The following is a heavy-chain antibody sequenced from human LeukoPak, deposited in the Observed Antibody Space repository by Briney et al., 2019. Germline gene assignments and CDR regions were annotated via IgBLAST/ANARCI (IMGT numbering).Heavy chain of an antibody. V-gene: IGHV3-23*01. CDR1: GSTFSSYA. CDR2: ISGSGGST. D-gene: IGHD3-22*01. Sequence: GGSLRLSCAASGSTFSSYAMSWVRQAPGKGLEWVSAISGSGGSTYYADSVKGRFTISRDNSKNTLYLQMNSLRAEDTAVYYCAKITRYYYDSSGYYGDYWGQGTLVTVSS. CDR3: AKITRYYYDSSGYYGDY. J-gene: IGHJ4*02.